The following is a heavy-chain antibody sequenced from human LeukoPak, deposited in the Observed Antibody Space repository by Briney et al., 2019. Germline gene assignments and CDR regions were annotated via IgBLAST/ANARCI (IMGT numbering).Heavy chain of an antibody. CDR3: ARQGPTVTLDY. J-gene: IGHJ4*02. CDR1: GYIYTSYW. Sequence: GESLKISCNSSGYIYTSYWIGWVRQLPGKGLEWMGIINPRDSDTRYSPSFQGQVTMSVDKSISTAYLQWSSLKTSDTALFYCARQGPTVTLDYWGQGTRVTVSS. V-gene: IGHV5-51*01. CDR2: INPRDSDT. D-gene: IGHD4-17*01.